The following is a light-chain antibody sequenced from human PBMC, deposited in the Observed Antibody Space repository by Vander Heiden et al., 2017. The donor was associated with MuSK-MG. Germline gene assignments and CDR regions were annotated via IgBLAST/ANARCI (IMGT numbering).Light chain of an antibody. CDR1: SSDVGGYNY. CDR2: EGS. V-gene: IGLV2-11*01. Sequence: QSALTQPRSVSGSPGQSVTISCTGTSSDVGGYNYVSWYQQNPGKAPKLMIYEGSKRPSGVPERFSGSKSGNTDSLTISGLQAEDEAEYYCGSSQGSYTFQVLFGGGTKLTVL. J-gene: IGLJ3*02. CDR3: GSSQGSYTFQVL.